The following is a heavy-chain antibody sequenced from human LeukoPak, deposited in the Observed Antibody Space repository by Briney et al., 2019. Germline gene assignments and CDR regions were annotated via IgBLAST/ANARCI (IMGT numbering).Heavy chain of an antibody. V-gene: IGHV4-39*01. D-gene: IGHD1-26*01. Sequence: SETLSLTCTVSGDSISSNSYYWGWIRQPPGKGLEWIGSIYYSGSTYYNPSLKSRVTISVDTSKKQFSLKLSSVTAADTAVYYCARSGTTFDKMGWGQGTLVTVSS. CDR2: IYYSGST. CDR1: GDSISSNSYY. CDR3: ARSGTTFDKMG. J-gene: IGHJ4*02.